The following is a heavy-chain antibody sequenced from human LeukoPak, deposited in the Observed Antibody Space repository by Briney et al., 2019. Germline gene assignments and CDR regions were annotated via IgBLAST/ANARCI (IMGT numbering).Heavy chain of an antibody. J-gene: IGHJ5*02. V-gene: IGHV5-10-1*01. Sequence: GESLKISCEGSGYSFTSYWISWVRQMPGKGLEWMGRIDPSDSYTNYSPSFQGHVTISADKSISTAYLQWSSLKASDTAMYYCARQPPAVAGSSWWFDPWGQGTLVTVSS. D-gene: IGHD6-19*01. CDR2: IDPSDSYT. CDR1: GYSFTSYW. CDR3: ARQPPAVAGSSWWFDP.